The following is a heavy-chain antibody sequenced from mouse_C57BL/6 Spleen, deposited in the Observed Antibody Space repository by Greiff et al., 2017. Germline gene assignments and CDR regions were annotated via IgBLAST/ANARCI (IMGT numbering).Heavy chain of an antibody. V-gene: IGHV1-54*01. CDR1: GYALTNYL. CDR2: INPGSGGT. CDR3: ARSGTGYFDY. Sequence: QVQLQQSGAELVRPGTSVKVSCKASGYALTNYLIEWVKQRPGQGLEWIGVINPGSGGTNYNEKFKGKATLTADKSSSTAYMQLSSLTSEDSAVYFCARSGTGYFDYWGQGTTLTVSS. D-gene: IGHD4-1*01. J-gene: IGHJ2*01.